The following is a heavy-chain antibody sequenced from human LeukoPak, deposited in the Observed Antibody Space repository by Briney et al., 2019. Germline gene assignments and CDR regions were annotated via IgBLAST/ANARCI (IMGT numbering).Heavy chain of an antibody. CDR1: GFTFSSYA. V-gene: IGHV3-30-3*01. Sequence: GSLILSCAASGFTFSSYAMHWVRQAPGKGLEWVAVISYDGSNKYYADSVKGRFTISRDNSKNTLYLQMNSLRAEDTAVYYCAREFDYWGQGTLVTVSS. CDR3: AREFDY. CDR2: ISYDGSNK. J-gene: IGHJ4*02.